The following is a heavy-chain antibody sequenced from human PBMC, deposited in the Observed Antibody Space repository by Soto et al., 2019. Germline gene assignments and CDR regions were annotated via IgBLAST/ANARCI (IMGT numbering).Heavy chain of an antibody. D-gene: IGHD6-13*01. V-gene: IGHV1-2*04. CDR2: INPNSGGT. CDR1: GYTFTGYY. Sequence: GASVKVSCKASGYTFTGYYMHWVRQAPGQGLEWMGWINPNSGGTNYAQKFQGWVTMTRDTSISTAYMELSRLRSDDTAVYYCARDLPGIAVAGKRTHNWFDPWGQGTLVTVSS. CDR3: ARDLPGIAVAGKRTHNWFDP. J-gene: IGHJ5*02.